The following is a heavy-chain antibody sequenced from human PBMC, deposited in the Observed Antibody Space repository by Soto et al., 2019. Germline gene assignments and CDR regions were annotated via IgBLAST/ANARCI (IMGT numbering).Heavy chain of an antibody. Sequence: RSLRLSCAASGFVFGSYAMHWVRQAPGKGLEWVAVIMYDGNTEYYADSVKGRFTLSRDNSKNILSVQMNSLRAEDTAVYYCTRPTCDGGNCYFAHWGRGTLVTVYS. J-gene: IGHJ5*02. CDR2: IMYDGNTE. CDR3: TRPTCDGGNCYFAH. CDR1: GFVFGSYA. V-gene: IGHV3-30-3*01. D-gene: IGHD2-21*01.